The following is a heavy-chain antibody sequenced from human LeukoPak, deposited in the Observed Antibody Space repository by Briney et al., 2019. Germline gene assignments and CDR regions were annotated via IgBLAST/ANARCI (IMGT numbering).Heavy chain of an antibody. Sequence: GGSLRLSCAASGFTFSSYAMSWVRQAPGKGLEWVSAISGSGGSTYFADSVKGRFTISRDKTKNTLYLQMNSLRAEDTAVYYCAKSSYYDASGYYREYYFDYWGQGTLVTVSS. CDR2: ISGSGGST. CDR3: AKSSYYDASGYYREYYFDY. J-gene: IGHJ4*02. D-gene: IGHD3-22*01. CDR1: GFTFSSYA. V-gene: IGHV3-23*01.